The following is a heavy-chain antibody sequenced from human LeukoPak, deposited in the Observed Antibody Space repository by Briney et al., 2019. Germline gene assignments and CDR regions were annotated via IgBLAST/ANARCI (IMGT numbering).Heavy chain of an antibody. J-gene: IGHJ4*02. CDR2: IWYDGSNK. D-gene: IGHD3-22*01. CDR1: GFTSSSYG. V-gene: IGHV3-33*01. Sequence: PGGSLRLSCAESGFTSSSYGMHWVRQAPGKGLEWVAVIWYDGSNKYYADSVKGRFTISRDNSKNTLYLQMNSLRAEDTAVYYCARDDRSVFDYWGQGTLVTVSS. CDR3: ARDDRSVFDY.